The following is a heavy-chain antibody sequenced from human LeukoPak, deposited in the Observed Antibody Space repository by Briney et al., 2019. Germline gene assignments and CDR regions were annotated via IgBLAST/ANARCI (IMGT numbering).Heavy chain of an antibody. CDR2: INPNSGGT. CDR3: ARADHEYCSSTSCYYYYYYYMDV. D-gene: IGHD2-2*01. CDR1: GYTFTGYY. Sequence: ASVKVSCKASGYTFTGYYMHWVRQAPGQGLEWMGRINPNSGGTNYAQKFQGRVTMTRDTSISTAYMELSRLRSDDTAVYYCARADHEYCSSTSCYYYYYYYMDVWGKGTTVTVPS. J-gene: IGHJ6*03. V-gene: IGHV1-2*06.